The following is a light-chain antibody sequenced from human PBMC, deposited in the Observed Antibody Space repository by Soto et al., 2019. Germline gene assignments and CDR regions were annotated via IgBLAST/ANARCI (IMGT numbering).Light chain of an antibody. CDR3: SSYATSGTL. J-gene: IGLJ3*02. CDR1: SSDVGAYNY. Sequence: QSALTQPASVSGSLGQSITISCTGTSSDVGAYNYVSWYQHHPGKAPKLMIYDVSDRPSGVSNRFSGSKSGNTASLTISGLQAEDEADYYCSSYATSGTLFGGGTKPPS. CDR2: DVS. V-gene: IGLV2-14*03.